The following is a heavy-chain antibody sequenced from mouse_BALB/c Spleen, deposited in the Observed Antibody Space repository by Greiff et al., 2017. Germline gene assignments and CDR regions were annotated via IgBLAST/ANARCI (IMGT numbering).Heavy chain of an antibody. D-gene: IGHD4-1*01. V-gene: IGHV5-17*02. Sequence: EVKVVESGGGLVQPGGSRKLSCAASGFTFSSFGMHWVRQAPEKGLEWVAYISSGSSTIYYADTVKGRFTISRDNPKNTLFLQMTSLRSEDTAMYYCARAKLGGPYYFDYWGQGTTLTVSS. CDR2: ISSGSSTI. CDR3: ARAKLGGPYYFDY. J-gene: IGHJ2*01. CDR1: GFTFSSFG.